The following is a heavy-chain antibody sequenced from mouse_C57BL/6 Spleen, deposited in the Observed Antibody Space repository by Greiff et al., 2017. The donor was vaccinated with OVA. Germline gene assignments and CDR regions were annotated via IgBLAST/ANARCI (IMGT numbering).Heavy chain of an antibody. J-gene: IGHJ3*01. D-gene: IGHD2-1*01. V-gene: IGHV1-52*01. CDR1: GYTFTSYW. Sequence: VQLQQPGAELVRPGSSVKLSCKASGYTFTSYWMHWVKQRPIQGLEWIGNIDPSDSETHYNQKFKDKATLTVDKSSSTAYMQLSSLTSEDSAVYYCASSEDLLWYPSFAYWGQGTLVTVSA. CDR3: ASSEDLLWYPSFAY. CDR2: IDPSDSET.